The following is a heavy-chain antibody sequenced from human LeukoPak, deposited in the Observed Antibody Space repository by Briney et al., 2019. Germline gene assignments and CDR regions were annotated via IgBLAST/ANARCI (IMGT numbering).Heavy chain of an antibody. CDR3: GRDHESTYYDFWSGYFSQRSYYFDY. J-gene: IGHJ4*02. Sequence: ASVKVSCKASGYTFTSYYMHWVRQAPGQGLEWMGIINPSGGSTSYAQKFQGRVTMTRDTSTSTVYMELSSLRSEDTAVYYCGRDHESTYYDFWSGYFSQRSYYFDYWGQGTLVPVSS. CDR2: INPSGGST. CDR1: GYTFTSYY. D-gene: IGHD3-3*01. V-gene: IGHV1-46*01.